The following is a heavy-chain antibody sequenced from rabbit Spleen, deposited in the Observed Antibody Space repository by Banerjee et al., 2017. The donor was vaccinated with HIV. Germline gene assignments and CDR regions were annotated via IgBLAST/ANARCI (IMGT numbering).Heavy chain of an antibody. Sequence: QEQLVESGGGLVKPGTSLTLTCAASGFSFSNGYVMCWVRQAPGKGLEWIACVNTVSGGAAYATWAKGRFTISGASWTTVSLQMTSVTVADTATYFCARDLPGVVGWNFGLWGQGTLVTVS. V-gene: IGHV1S45*01. CDR1: GFSFSNGYV. CDR2: VNTVSGGA. CDR3: ARDLPGVVGWNFGL. D-gene: IGHD3-1*01. J-gene: IGHJ3*01.